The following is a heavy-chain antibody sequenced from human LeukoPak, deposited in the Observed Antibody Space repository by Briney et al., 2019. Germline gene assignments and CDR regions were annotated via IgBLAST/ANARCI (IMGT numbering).Heavy chain of an antibody. D-gene: IGHD3-9*01. CDR2: VSGSGSST. CDR1: GFTFSSYA. Sequence: GGSLRLSCAASGFTFSSYAMSWVRQAPRKGLEWVSVVSGSGSSTDYADSVKGRFTISRDNSKNTLYLQMSSLSAEDTAVYYCAKMNVLTGFYPPNFDFWGQGPLVTVS. V-gene: IGHV3-23*01. J-gene: IGHJ4*02. CDR3: AKMNVLTGFYPPNFDF.